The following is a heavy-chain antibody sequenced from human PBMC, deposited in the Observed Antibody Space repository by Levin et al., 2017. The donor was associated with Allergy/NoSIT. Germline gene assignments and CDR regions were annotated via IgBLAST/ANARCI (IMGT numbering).Heavy chain of an antibody. CDR3: ARGPPLFDP. CDR2: ISITSSTV. J-gene: IGHJ5*02. Sequence: GGSLRLSCAASGFTFSDYDMNWVRQAPGKGLEWVSYISITSSTVYYADSVKGRFAISRDNAKNSLYLQMNSLRDEDTAVYYCARGPPLFDPWGQGTLVTVSS. CDR1: GFTFSDYD. V-gene: IGHV3-48*02.